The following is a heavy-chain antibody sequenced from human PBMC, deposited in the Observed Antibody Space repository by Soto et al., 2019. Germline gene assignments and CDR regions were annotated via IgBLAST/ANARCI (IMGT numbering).Heavy chain of an antibody. CDR2: ISGSGAST. CDR3: AKSPVVVLVPSSLGGNNWFDP. D-gene: IGHD3-10*01. J-gene: IGHJ5*02. V-gene: IGHV3-23*01. Sequence: PQRLSCAASGLTFSSFAMNWVRQAPGKGLKRVTGISGSGASTYYADSVKGRFTISRDNSKNTLYLQMNSLRAEDTAVYFCAKSPVVVLVPSSLGGNNWFDPWGQGTLVTVSS. CDR1: GLTFSSFA.